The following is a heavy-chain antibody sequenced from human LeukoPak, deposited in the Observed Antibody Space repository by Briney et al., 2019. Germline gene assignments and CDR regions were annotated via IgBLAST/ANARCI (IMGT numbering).Heavy chain of an antibody. CDR2: MNPNSGNT. CDR1: GYTFTSYD. Sequence: ASVKVSCKASGYTFTSYDINWVRQATGQGLEWMGWMNPNSGNTGYAQKFQGRVTMTRNTSISTAYMELSSLRSEDTAVYYCARTHQSANWFDPWGQGTLVTVSS. CDR3: ARTHQSANWFDP. V-gene: IGHV1-8*01. J-gene: IGHJ5*02.